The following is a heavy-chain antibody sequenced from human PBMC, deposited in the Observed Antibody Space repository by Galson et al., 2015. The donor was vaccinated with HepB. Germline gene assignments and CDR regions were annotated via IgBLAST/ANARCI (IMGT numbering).Heavy chain of an antibody. CDR1: GGSFSGYY. D-gene: IGHD6-19*01. CDR3: ARRRFSYSSGWLDY. V-gene: IGHV4-34*01. J-gene: IGHJ4*02. Sequence: ETLSLTCAVYGGSFSGYYWSWIRQPPGKGLEWIGEINHSGSTNYNPSLKSRVTISVDTSKNQFSLKLSSVTAADTAVYYCARRRFSYSSGWLDYWGQGTLVTVSS. CDR2: INHSGST.